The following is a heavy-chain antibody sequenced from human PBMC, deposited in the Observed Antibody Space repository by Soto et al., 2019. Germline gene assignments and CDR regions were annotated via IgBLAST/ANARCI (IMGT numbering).Heavy chain of an antibody. CDR2: INPTSGGT. Sequence: GASVKVSCKASGYTFTSSYIHWVRQAPGQGPEWMGIINPTSGGTSYAQNLQGRVTMTRDTSTRTVYMELNSLRSDDTAVYYCARGPGAPGLDVWGQGTTVTVSS. J-gene: IGHJ6*02. CDR3: ARGPGAPGLDV. V-gene: IGHV1-46*01. CDR1: GYTFTSSY. D-gene: IGHD2-8*02.